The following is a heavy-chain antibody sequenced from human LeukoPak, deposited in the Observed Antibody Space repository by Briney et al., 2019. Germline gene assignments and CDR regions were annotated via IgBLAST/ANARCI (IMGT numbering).Heavy chain of an antibody. CDR1: GGSISSSSYS. CDR2: IYHRVIT. Sequence: SETLSLTCTVPGGSISSSSYSWGWVRQPQGKGLEWIGRIYHRVITYDKPSLTRRVTISVDTSKNQFYLKLISVTAADTAVYYCAAIRGAMIVVVDYWGQGTLVTVSS. J-gene: IGHJ4*02. D-gene: IGHD3-22*01. CDR3: AAIRGAMIVVVDY. V-gene: IGHV4-39*07.